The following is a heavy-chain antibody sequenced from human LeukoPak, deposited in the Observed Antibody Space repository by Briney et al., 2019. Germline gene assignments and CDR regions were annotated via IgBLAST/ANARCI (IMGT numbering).Heavy chain of an antibody. V-gene: IGHV3-23*01. J-gene: IGHJ4*02. CDR3: AKGSYYDSSGSFYFDY. D-gene: IGHD3-22*01. CDR1: GFPFSTYA. Sequence: GGSLRLSCAASGFPFSTYAMNWVRQAPGKGLEWVSVITGSGGFTQYADSVKGRFTISRDNSKNTLYVQVNSLGTEDTAAYYCAKGSYYDSSGSFYFDYWGQGTLVTVSS. CDR2: ITGSGGFT.